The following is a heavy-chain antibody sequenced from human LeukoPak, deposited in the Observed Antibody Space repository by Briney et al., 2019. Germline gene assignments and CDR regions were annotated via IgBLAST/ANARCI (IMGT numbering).Heavy chain of an antibody. Sequence: GGSLRLSCAASGFTFSSYSMNWVRQAPGKGLEWVAVISYDGSNKYYADSVKGRFTISRDNSKNTLYLQMNSLRAEDTAVYYCARASGESNDFDYWGQGTLVTVSS. CDR1: GFTFSSYS. V-gene: IGHV3-30*03. D-gene: IGHD3-10*01. CDR3: ARASGESNDFDY. J-gene: IGHJ4*02. CDR2: ISYDGSNK.